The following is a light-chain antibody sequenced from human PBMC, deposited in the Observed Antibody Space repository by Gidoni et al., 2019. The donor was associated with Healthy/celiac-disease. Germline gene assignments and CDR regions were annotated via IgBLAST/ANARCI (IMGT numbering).Light chain of an antibody. Sequence: EIAMTQSPATLSVSPGDSATLSCRASQSVSSNLAWYQQKPGQAPRLLLYGASTRATGIPAQFSGSGSGTEFTLTISSLQSEDFAVYYCQQYNNWPRAFGPGTKVDIK. V-gene: IGKV3-15*01. CDR2: GAS. J-gene: IGKJ3*01. CDR3: QQYNNWPRA. CDR1: QSVSSN.